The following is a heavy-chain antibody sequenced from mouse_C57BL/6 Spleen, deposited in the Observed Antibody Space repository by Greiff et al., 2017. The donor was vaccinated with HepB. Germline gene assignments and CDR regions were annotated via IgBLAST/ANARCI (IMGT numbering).Heavy chain of an antibody. CDR2: IDPETGGT. CDR1: GYTFTDYE. J-gene: IGHJ2*01. Sequence: QVQLQQSGAELVRPGASVTLSCKASGYTFTDYEMHWVKQTPVHGLEWIGAIDPETGGTAYNQKFKGKAILTADKSSSTAYMELRSLTSEDSAVYYCTRGGVVAYYFDYWGQGTTLTVSS. V-gene: IGHV1-15*01. CDR3: TRGGVVAYYFDY. D-gene: IGHD1-1*01.